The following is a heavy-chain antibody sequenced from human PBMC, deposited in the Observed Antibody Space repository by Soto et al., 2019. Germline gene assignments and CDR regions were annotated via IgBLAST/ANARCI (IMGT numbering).Heavy chain of an antibody. CDR3: ARDPTRDFYGGFDI. Sequence: QVQLVESGGDVVQPGRSLRLSCVASGFTSSDYDIYWVRQAPGKGPEWVALLSFDGDKKYYADSVKCRFTTSRDNSKNTLYLQMDSLRTEDTAMYYCARDPTRDFYGGFDIWGQGTMVTVSS. CDR1: GFTSSDYD. CDR2: LSFDGDKK. D-gene: IGHD3-3*01. J-gene: IGHJ3*02. V-gene: IGHV3-30-3*01.